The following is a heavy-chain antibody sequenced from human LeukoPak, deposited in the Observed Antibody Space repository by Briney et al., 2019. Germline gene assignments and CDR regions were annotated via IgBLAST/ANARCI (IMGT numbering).Heavy chain of an antibody. CDR2: IYTSGST. Sequence: SETLSLTCTVSGGSISSYYWSWIWQPAGKGLEWIGRIYTSGSTNYNPSLKRRVTMSVDTSKNQFSLKLSSVTAEDTAVYYCARGNRYDPYYFDYWGQGTLVTVSS. V-gene: IGHV4-4*07. CDR3: ARGNRYDPYYFDY. J-gene: IGHJ4*02. D-gene: IGHD1-14*01. CDR1: GGSISSYY.